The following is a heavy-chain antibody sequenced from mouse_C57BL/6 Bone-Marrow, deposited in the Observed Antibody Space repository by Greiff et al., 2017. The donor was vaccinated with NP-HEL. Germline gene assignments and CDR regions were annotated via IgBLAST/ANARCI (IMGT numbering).Heavy chain of an antibody. CDR2: LSDGGSYT. CDR3: ARDSNYGNYWFAY. Sequence: EVQRVESGGGLVKPGGSLKLSCAASGFTFSSYAMSWVRQTPEKRLEWVATLSDGGSYTYYPDNVKGRFTISRDNAKNNLYLQMSHLKSEDTAMYYCARDSNYGNYWFAYWGQGTLVTVSA. CDR1: GFTFSSYA. D-gene: IGHD2-1*01. J-gene: IGHJ3*01. V-gene: IGHV5-4*01.